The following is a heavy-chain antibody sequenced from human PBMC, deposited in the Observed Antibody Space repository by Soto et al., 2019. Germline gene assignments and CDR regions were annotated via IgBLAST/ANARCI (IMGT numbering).Heavy chain of an antibody. CDR1: GYTFTSYG. CDR3: ARGYYYGSWGDY. J-gene: IGHJ4*02. D-gene: IGHD3-10*01. CDR2: ISAYNGNT. Sequence: ASAKVSCKASGYTFTSYGISWVRQAPGQGLEWMGWISAYNGNTNYSQKLQGRVTMTTDTSTSTAYMELRSLRSDDTAVYYCARGYYYGSWGDYWGQGTLVTVSS. V-gene: IGHV1-18*01.